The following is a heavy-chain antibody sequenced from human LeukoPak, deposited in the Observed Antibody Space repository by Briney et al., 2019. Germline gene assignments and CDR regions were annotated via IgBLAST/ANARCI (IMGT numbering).Heavy chain of an antibody. J-gene: IGHJ3*02. CDR1: GGTFSSYA. Sequence: SVKVSCKASGGTFSSYAISWVRQAPGQGLEWMGGIIPIFGTANYAQTFQGRVTITADKSTTTAYMELSSLRSEDTAVYYCARAYMVRGVITPNAFDIWGQGTMVTVSS. CDR2: IIPIFGTA. D-gene: IGHD3-10*01. CDR3: ARAYMVRGVITPNAFDI. V-gene: IGHV1-69*06.